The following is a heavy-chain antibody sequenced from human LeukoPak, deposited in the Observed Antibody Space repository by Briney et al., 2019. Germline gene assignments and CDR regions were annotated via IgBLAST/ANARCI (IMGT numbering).Heavy chain of an antibody. J-gene: IGHJ4*02. CDR3: AKVRFSTSCYFDY. CDR2: ISSSSSYI. Sequence: PGGSLRLSCAASGFTFSSYSMNWVRQAPGKGLEWVSSISSSSSYIYYADSVKGRFTISRDNAKNSLYLQMNSLRAEDTAVYYCAKVRFSTSCYFDYWGQGTLVTVSS. CDR1: GFTFSSYS. D-gene: IGHD2-2*01. V-gene: IGHV3-21*01.